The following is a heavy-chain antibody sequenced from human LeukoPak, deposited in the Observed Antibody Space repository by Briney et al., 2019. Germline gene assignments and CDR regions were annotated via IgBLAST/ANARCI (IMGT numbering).Heavy chain of an antibody. CDR1: GFAFSTYS. V-gene: IGHV3-48*01. CDR2: IPSDSTII. Sequence: GGSLRLSCAASGFAFSTYSMDWLRQAPGKGLEWVSYIPSDSTIIHYADSVKGRFTMSRDNGKNSLYLQMNSLRPEDTAVYYCARNGALGDCSGGSCPLDYWGQGTLVSVSS. CDR3: ARNGALGDCSGGSCPLDY. D-gene: IGHD2-15*01. J-gene: IGHJ4*02.